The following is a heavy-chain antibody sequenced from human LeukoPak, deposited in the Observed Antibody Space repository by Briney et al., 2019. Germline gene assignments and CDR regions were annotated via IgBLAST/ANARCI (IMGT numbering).Heavy chain of an antibody. CDR2: ISAYNGNT. J-gene: IGHJ6*03. CDR3: ARDRVPAAMSEGYYYMDV. D-gene: IGHD2-2*01. CDR1: GYTFTSYG. V-gene: IGHV1-18*01. Sequence: ASVKVSCKASGYTFTSYGISWVRHAPGKGLEWMGWISAYNGNTNCAQKLQARVTMTTDTSTSTAYMELRRLRSDDTALYYCARDRVPAAMSEGYYYMDVWGKGTTVTISS.